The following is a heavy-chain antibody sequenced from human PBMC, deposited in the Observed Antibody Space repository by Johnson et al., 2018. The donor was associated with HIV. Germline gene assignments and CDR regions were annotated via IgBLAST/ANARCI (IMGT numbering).Heavy chain of an antibody. D-gene: IGHD6-19*01. CDR3: ARGKDMAGTGAFDI. Sequence: VQLVESGGGVVRPGGSLRLSCAASGFRFDDYGMTWVRQAPGKGLEWVSGINWHGDSTGYAGSVMGRFIISRDNSKTTLYLQMNSLRAGDTAVYFCARGKDMAGTGAFDIWGQGTMVTVSS. CDR2: INWHGDST. V-gene: IGHV3-20*04. CDR1: GFRFDDYG. J-gene: IGHJ3*02.